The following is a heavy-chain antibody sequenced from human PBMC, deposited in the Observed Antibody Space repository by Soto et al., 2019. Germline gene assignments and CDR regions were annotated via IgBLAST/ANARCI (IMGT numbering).Heavy chain of an antibody. V-gene: IGHV3-23*01. CDR1: GFPFISNA. D-gene: IGHD6-13*01. J-gene: IGHJ4*02. Sequence: EVQLLESGGGLVQPGGSLRVSCAASGFPFISNALSWVRLAPGKGLEWVSTISGSDGSTYYADPVKGRFTISRDSSRNTLYQQMNSLRAADTAVYYCAKEAAAGLYFFDYWGQGTLVTVSS. CDR2: ISGSDGST. CDR3: AKEAAAGLYFFDY.